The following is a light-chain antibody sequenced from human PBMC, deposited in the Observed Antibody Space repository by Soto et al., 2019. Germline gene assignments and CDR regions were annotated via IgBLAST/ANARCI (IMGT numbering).Light chain of an antibody. CDR2: GTS. CDR3: QQYDNSPIT. Sequence: EIGITPSPATLSVSPGERATLSXXXSQSVSSTYLAWYQQQPGQAPRLLMSGTSNRATGTPDRFSGSGSGTDFTLTISRLEPEDFAVYYCQQYDNSPITFGQGTRLEIK. J-gene: IGKJ5*01. V-gene: IGKV3-20*01. CDR1: QSVSSTY.